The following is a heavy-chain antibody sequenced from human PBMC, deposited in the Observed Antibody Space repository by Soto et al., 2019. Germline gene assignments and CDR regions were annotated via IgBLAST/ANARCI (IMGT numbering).Heavy chain of an antibody. CDR3: VRDSQKTWCGLWT. D-gene: IGHD2-21*01. V-gene: IGHV1-3*04. CDR1: GYTFTNHF. Sequence: ASVKVSCKTSGYTFTNHFMHWVRQAPGQRPDWMGCISTANGGTTYSQKFQGRLTFGRDTFATSAYMELTSLRSEDTAMYWCVRDSQKTWCGLWTWCQENLLTISS. J-gene: IGHJ4*02. CDR2: ISTANGGT.